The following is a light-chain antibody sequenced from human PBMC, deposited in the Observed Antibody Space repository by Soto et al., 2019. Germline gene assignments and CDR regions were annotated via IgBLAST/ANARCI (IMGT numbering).Light chain of an antibody. CDR3: QQYNNWPLT. CDR1: ESVGSN. V-gene: IGKV3-15*01. J-gene: IGKJ4*01. Sequence: EIVMTQSPATLSVSPGERATVSCRASESVGSNLAWYQQKPGQAPGLLIYGVSTRATGIPARFSGGGSGTDFTLTISSLQSEDSAVYYCQQYNNWPLTFGGGTKVDIK. CDR2: GVS.